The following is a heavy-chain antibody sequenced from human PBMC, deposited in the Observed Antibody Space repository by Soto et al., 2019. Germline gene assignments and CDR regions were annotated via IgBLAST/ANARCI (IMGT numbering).Heavy chain of an antibody. CDR1: GFNFSDFY. V-gene: IGHV3-11*01. D-gene: IGHD1-26*01. Sequence: QVQLVESGGALVKPGGSLRLSCAASGFNFSDFYISWIRQAPGNGLEWVSFISATGETIYYPESVKGRFPISRDNALKSLVLQMNTLRDEDTAIYYSASKLQGSQRKYYVHFWGQSTLVTVSS. CDR2: ISATGETI. J-gene: IGHJ4*02. CDR3: ASKLQGSQRKYYVHF.